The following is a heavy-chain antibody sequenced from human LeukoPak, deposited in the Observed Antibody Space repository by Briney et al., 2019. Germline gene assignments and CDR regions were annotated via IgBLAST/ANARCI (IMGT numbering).Heavy chain of an antibody. CDR1: GYIFTDYY. D-gene: IGHD1-14*01. CDR3: ARDGEGRTNFDY. CDR2: INPNSGGT. V-gene: IGHV1-2*02. J-gene: IGHJ4*02. Sequence: GASVKVSCKASGYIFTDYYIHWVRQARGQGLEWMGWINPNSGGTYFAQSFEARVTLSRDTSINTAYMEMRGLTSDDTAVYYCARDGEGRTNFDYWGQGTLITVSS.